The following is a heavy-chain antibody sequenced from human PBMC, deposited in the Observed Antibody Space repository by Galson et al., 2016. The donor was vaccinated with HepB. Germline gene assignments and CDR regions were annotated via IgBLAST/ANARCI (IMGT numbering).Heavy chain of an antibody. CDR3: ARDYFRYYSAN. CDR2: VSAGGDNT. D-gene: IGHD3-10*01. J-gene: IGHJ4*02. V-gene: IGHV3-23*01. Sequence: SLRLSCAASGFTFGMYAMTWVRQAPGKGLEWVSSVSAGGDNTYYAESVKGQFTISRDNSKNTLSLQMNSLRAENTAMYFCARDYFRYYSANWGQGTLVTVSS. CDR1: GFTFGMYA.